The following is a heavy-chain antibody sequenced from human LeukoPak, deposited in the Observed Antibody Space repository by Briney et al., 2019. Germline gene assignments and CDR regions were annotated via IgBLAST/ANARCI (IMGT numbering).Heavy chain of an antibody. V-gene: IGHV3-7*01. D-gene: IGHD6-19*01. CDR1: GFTFSSYW. J-gene: IGHJ4*02. CDR2: IKQDGSEK. CDR3: ARGPRAVAGTGGGY. Sequence: GGSLRLSCAASGFTFSSYWMSWVRQAPGKGLEWVANIKQDGSEKYYVDSVKGRFTISRDNAKNSLYLQMNSLRAEDTAVYYCARGPRAVAGTGGGYWGQGTLVTASS.